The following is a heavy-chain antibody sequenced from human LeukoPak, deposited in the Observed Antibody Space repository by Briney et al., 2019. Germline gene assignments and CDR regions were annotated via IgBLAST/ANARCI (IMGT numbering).Heavy chain of an antibody. CDR1: GFTFSSYS. D-gene: IGHD6-6*01. CDR2: ISSSSSTI. V-gene: IGHV3-48*04. Sequence: GGSLRLSCTASGFTFSSYSMNWVRQAPGKGLEWISYISSSSSTIYYADSVKGRFTISRDNAQNSLYLQMNSLRAEDTAVYYCARWPYSSSYYFDYWGQGTLVTVSS. J-gene: IGHJ4*02. CDR3: ARWPYSSSYYFDY.